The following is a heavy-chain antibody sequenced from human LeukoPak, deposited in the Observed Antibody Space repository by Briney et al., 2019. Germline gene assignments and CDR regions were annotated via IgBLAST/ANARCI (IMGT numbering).Heavy chain of an antibody. J-gene: IGHJ5*02. V-gene: IGHV3-74*01. CDR3: ARSLLRAVICFDP. CDR2: IASDGITT. CDR1: GCTLSNHW. D-gene: IGHD2-21*01. Sequence: GGSLRLSCAASGCTLSNHWMYWVRQAPGKGLVWVSRIASDGITTNYADSVKGRFTISRDNAKNTLYLQMNSLRAEDTAVYYCARSLLRAVICFDPWGKGTLVTVAS.